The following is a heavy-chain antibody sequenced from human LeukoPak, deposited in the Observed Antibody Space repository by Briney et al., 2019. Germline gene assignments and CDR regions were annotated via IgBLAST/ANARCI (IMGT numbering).Heavy chain of an antibody. Sequence: SETLSLTCTVSGGSISSSSYYWGWIRQPPGKGLEWIGSIYYSGSTYYNPSLKSRVTISVDTSKNQFSLKLSSVTAADTAVYYCARGYYGDYGRDAFDIWGQGTMVTVSS. J-gene: IGHJ3*02. D-gene: IGHD4-17*01. CDR2: IYYSGST. CDR1: GGSISSSSYY. V-gene: IGHV4-39*07. CDR3: ARGYYGDYGRDAFDI.